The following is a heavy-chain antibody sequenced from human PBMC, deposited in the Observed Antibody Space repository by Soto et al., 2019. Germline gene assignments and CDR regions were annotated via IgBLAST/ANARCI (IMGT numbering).Heavy chain of an antibody. D-gene: IGHD6-19*01. V-gene: IGHV4-39*01. CDR3: ARHVEAVAGPYNWFDP. CDR1: GGSISSSSYY. Sequence: PSETLSLTCTVSGGSISSSSYYWGWIRQPPGKGLEWIGSIYYSGSTYYNPSLKSRVTISVDTSKNQFSLKLSSVTAADTAVYYCARHVEAVAGPYNWFDPWGQGTLVTVSS. CDR2: IYYSGST. J-gene: IGHJ5*02.